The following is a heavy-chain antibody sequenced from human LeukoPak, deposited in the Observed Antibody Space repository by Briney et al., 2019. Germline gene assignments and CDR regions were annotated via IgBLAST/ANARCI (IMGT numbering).Heavy chain of an antibody. Sequence: PGGSLRLSCAASGFTLSSHWMSWVRQAPGKGLEWVANINQDGSKKYYVASVKGRFTISRDNAKNSLNLQMNSLRAEDTAVYYCARAQFPLRFLEWLFQPFFDYWGQGTLVTVSS. J-gene: IGHJ4*02. V-gene: IGHV3-7*01. CDR1: GFTLSSHW. CDR3: ARAQFPLRFLEWLFQPFFDY. D-gene: IGHD3-3*01. CDR2: INQDGSKK.